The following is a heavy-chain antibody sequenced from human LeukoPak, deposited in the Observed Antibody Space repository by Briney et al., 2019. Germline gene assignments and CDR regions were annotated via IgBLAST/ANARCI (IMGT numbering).Heavy chain of an antibody. D-gene: IGHD3-10*01. CDR1: GYTFTSYG. V-gene: IGHV1-18*01. CDR2: ISAYNGNT. CDR3: ARLWFGELQTWSAP. J-gene: IGHJ5*02. Sequence: GASVKVSCKASGYTFTSYGISWVRQAPGQGLEWMGWISAYNGNTNYAQKLQGRVTMTTDTSTSTAYMELRSLRSDDTAVYYCARLWFGELQTWSAPWGQGTLVTVSS.